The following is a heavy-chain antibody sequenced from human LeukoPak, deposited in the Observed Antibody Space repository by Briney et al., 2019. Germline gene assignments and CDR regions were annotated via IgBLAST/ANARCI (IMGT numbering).Heavy chain of an antibody. CDR1: GFTFRNYN. CDR3: ARGGGLDV. J-gene: IGHJ6*02. D-gene: IGHD3-16*01. CDR2: ISSTSSSI. V-gene: IGHV3-48*04. Sequence: GGSLRLSCAASGFTFRNYNMNWVRLAPGKGLEWISYISSTSSSIHYADSVKGRFTISRDNAKNSLYLQMSNLRAEDTAVYFCARGGGLDVWGQGATVTVSS.